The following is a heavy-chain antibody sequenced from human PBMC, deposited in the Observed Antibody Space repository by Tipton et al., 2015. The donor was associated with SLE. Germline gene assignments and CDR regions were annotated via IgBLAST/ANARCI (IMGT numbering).Heavy chain of an antibody. CDR2: ISAYNGNT. CDR1: GYTFTSYG. J-gene: IGHJ6*03. V-gene: IGHV1-18*01. D-gene: IGHD2-2*02. CDR3: ARPVGYCSSTSCYTRDYYYYYMDV. Sequence: QLVQSGAEVKKPGASVKVSCKASGYTFTSYGISWVRQAPGQGLEWMGWISAYNGNTNYAQKLQGRVTMTTDTSTSTAYMELRSLRSDDTAGYYCARPVGYCSSTSCYTRDYYYYYMDVWGKGTTVTVSS.